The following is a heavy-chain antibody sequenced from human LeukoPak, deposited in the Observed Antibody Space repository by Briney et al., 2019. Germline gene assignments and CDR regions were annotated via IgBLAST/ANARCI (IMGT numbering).Heavy chain of an antibody. CDR3: ATAIMIGEVISFDP. Sequence: APVNVSCKASGYSFTDYYMHWVRHAPGQGHEWMGWINPNSGGTNYAQKFQGRVTMTRDTYNSTAYMELSRLRSDDTAVYYCATAIMIGEVISFDPWGQGSLVTVSS. V-gene: IGHV1-2*02. D-gene: IGHD3-22*01. CDR2: INPNSGGT. J-gene: IGHJ5*02. CDR1: GYSFTDYY.